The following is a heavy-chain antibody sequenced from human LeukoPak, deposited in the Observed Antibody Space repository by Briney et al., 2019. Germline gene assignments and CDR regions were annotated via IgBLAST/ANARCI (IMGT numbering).Heavy chain of an antibody. Sequence: ASVKVSCKASGYTFTGYYMHWVRQAPGQVLEWMGWINPNSGGTNYAQKFQGRVTMTRDTSISTAYMELSRLRSDDTAVYYCARRYCSGGSCYVDYWGQGTLVTVSS. CDR2: INPNSGGT. J-gene: IGHJ4*02. CDR3: ARRYCSGGSCYVDY. CDR1: GYTFTGYY. D-gene: IGHD2-15*01. V-gene: IGHV1-2*02.